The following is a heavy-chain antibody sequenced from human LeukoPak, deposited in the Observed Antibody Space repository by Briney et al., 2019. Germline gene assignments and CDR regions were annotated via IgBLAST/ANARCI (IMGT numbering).Heavy chain of an antibody. V-gene: IGHV3-7*01. CDR3: ASGRQLGY. D-gene: IGHD6-13*01. CDR2: IKEDGSEK. J-gene: IGHJ4*02. Sequence: GGSLRLSCTAPGFTFSSDWMNWVRQAPGKGLEWVANIKEDGSEKYYVDSVKGRFTISRDNARNSLYLQMNSLRAEDTAVYYCASGRQLGYWGQGTLVTVSS. CDR1: GFTFSSDW.